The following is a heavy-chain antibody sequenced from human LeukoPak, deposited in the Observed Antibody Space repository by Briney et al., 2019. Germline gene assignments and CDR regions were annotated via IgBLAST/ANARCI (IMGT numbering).Heavy chain of an antibody. CDR2: ISSSGGSSGGST. V-gene: IGHV3-23*01. CDR3: AKGRDHSDS. J-gene: IGHJ4*02. Sequence: GGSLRLSCAVSGFTFSNYAMNWVRQAPGKGLEWVSAISSSGGSSGGSTYYADSVKGRFTISRDNFKNMLYLQMNSLRAEDTAVYYCAKGRDHSDSWGRGILVTVFS. CDR1: GFTFSNYA.